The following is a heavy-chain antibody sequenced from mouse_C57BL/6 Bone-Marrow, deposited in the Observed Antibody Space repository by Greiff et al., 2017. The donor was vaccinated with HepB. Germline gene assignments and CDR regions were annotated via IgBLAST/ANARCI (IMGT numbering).Heavy chain of an antibody. CDR1: GYTFTSYW. D-gene: IGHD2-2*01. CDR2: IDPSDSYP. Sequence: QVQLKQPGAELVMPGASVKLSCKASGYTFTSYWMHWVKQRPGQGLEWIGEIDPSDSYPNYNQKFKGKSTLTVDKSSSTAYMQLSSLTSEDSAVYYCAREGVYYGYDRLAYWGQGTLVTVSA. V-gene: IGHV1-69*01. CDR3: AREGVYYGYDRLAY. J-gene: IGHJ3*01.